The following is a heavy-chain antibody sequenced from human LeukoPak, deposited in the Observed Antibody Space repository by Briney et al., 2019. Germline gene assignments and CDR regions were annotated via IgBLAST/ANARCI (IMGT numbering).Heavy chain of an antibody. CDR2: IYYSGST. CDR3: AREISIAAAAHFDY. D-gene: IGHD6-13*01. CDR1: GGSISSSSYY. J-gene: IGHJ4*02. V-gene: IGHV4-39*07. Sequence: KPSETLSLTCTVSGGSISSSSYYWGWIRQPPGKGLEWIGSIYYSGSTYYNPSLKSRVTISVDTSKNQFSLKLSSVTAADTAVYYCAREISIAAAAHFDYWGQGTLVTVSS.